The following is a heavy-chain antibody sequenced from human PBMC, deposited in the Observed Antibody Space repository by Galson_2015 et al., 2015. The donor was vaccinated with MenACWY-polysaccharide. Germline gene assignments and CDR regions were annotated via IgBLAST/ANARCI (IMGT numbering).Heavy chain of an antibody. Sequence: SLRLSCAASGSRFSNSGTHWVHQAPGKGLEWVAVIQYDGSNKVYADSVKGRFTISRDNSKNTVFLEMNALGVEDTAVYYCAREGSRIVFHAFDIWGQGTMVTVSS. CDR3: AREGSRIVFHAFDI. D-gene: IGHD2-2*01. V-gene: IGHV3-33*01. CDR2: IQYDGSNK. CDR1: GSRFSNSG. J-gene: IGHJ3*02.